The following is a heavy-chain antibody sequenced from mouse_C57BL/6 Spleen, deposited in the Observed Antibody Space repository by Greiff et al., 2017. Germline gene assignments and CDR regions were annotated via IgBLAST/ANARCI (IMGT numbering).Heavy chain of an antibody. V-gene: IGHV3-1*01. CDR3: ARRNYYGYFDV. CDR2: ISYSGST. CDR1: GYSITSGYD. Sequence: EVMLVESGPGMVKPSQSLSLTCTVTGYSITSGYDWHWIRHFPGNKLEWMGYISYSGSTNYNPSLKSRISITHDTSKNHFFLKLNSVTTEDTATYYCARRNYYGYFDVWGTGTTVTVSS. J-gene: IGHJ1*03.